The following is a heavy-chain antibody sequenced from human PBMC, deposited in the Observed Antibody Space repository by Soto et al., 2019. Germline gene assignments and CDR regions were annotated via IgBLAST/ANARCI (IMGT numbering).Heavy chain of an antibody. J-gene: IGHJ4*02. CDR2: IYWDDDK. Sequence: QITLKESGPPRVKPTQTLTLTCNFSGFSLSTSGAGVAWLRQPPGKALEWLAVIYWDDDKRYSPSLKNRLTIYKDTSKNQVVLTMTSMDPADTATYFCAHRGYMSGNWDQGYLDYWGPGILIAVSS. CDR3: AHRGYMSGNWDQGYLDY. D-gene: IGHD7-27*01. V-gene: IGHV2-5*02. CDR1: GFSLSTSGAG.